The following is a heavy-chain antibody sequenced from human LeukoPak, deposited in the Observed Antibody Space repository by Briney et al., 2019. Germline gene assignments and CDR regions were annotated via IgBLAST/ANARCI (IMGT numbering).Heavy chain of an antibody. CDR2: IYYSGST. D-gene: IGHD6-13*01. CDR1: GGSISSSSYY. Sequence: SETLSLTCPVSGGSISSSSYYWGWIRQPPGKGLEWIGSIYYSGSTYYNPSLKSRVTISVDTSKNQFSLKLSSVTAADTAVYYCASPGYSSSYNYFDYWGQGTLVTVSS. V-gene: IGHV4-39*01. CDR3: ASPGYSSSYNYFDY. J-gene: IGHJ4*02.